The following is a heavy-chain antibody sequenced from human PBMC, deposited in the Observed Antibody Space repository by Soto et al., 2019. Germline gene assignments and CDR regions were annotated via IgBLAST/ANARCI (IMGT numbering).Heavy chain of an antibody. CDR2: ISGSGGST. CDR1: GFTFSSYA. J-gene: IGHJ4*02. V-gene: IGHV3-23*01. Sequence: GGSLRLSCAASGFTFSSYAMSWVRQAPGKGLEWVSAISGSGGSTYYADSVKGRFTTSSDNSKNTLYLQMNSLRAEDTAVYYCAKDRFTMVRGVIFDYWGQGTLVTVSS. D-gene: IGHD3-10*01. CDR3: AKDRFTMVRGVIFDY.